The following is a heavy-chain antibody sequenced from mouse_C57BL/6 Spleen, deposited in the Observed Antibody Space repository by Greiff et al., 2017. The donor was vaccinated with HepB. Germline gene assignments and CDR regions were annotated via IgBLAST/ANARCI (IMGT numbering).Heavy chain of an antibody. CDR1: GYTFTSYW. Sequence: LQESGTVLARPGASVKMSCKTSGYTFTSYWMHWVKQRPGQGLEWIGAIYPGNSDTSYNQKFKGKAKLTAVTSASTAYMELSSLTNEDSAVYYCTRGNYYGSSHYWYFDVWGTGTTVTVSS. D-gene: IGHD1-1*01. J-gene: IGHJ1*03. CDR2: IYPGNSDT. CDR3: TRGNYYGSSHYWYFDV. V-gene: IGHV1-5*01.